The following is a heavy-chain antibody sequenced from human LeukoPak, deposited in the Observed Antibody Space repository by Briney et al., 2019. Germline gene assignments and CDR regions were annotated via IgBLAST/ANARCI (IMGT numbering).Heavy chain of an antibody. V-gene: IGHV3-21*01. Sequence: GGSLRLSCAASGSTFSSYSMNWVRQAPGKGLEWVSSISSSSYIYYADSVKGRFTISRDNAKNSLYLQMNSLRAEDTAVYYCARVTVTTIIPWFDPWGQGTLVTVSS. CDR3: ARVTVTTIIPWFDP. J-gene: IGHJ5*02. D-gene: IGHD4-17*01. CDR1: GSTFSSYS. CDR2: ISSSSYI.